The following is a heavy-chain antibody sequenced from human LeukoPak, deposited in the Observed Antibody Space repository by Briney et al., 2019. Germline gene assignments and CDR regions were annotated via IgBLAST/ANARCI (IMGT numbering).Heavy chain of an antibody. V-gene: IGHV4-59*01. CDR1: GGSFSGYY. Sequence: SETLSLTCAVYGGSFSGYYWSWIRQPPGKGLEWIGYIYYSGSTNYNPSLKSRVTISVDTSKNQFSLKLSSVTAADTAVYYCAGLYYDFWSGYRNWFDPWGQGTLVTVSS. CDR3: AGLYYDFWSGYRNWFDP. D-gene: IGHD3-3*01. J-gene: IGHJ5*02. CDR2: IYYSGST.